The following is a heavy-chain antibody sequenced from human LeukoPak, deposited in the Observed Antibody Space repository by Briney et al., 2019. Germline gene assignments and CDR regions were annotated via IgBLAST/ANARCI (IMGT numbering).Heavy chain of an antibody. CDR1: GGSISSGNYY. D-gene: IGHD6-13*01. V-gene: IGHV4-39*06. Sequence: SETLSLTCTVAGGSISSGNYYWSWIRQPPGKGLEWIGEINHSGSTNYNPSLKSRVTISVDTSKNQLPLKLSSVTAADTAVYYCARGGSSWYQDYWGQGTLVTVSS. CDR3: ARGGSSWYQDY. J-gene: IGHJ4*02. CDR2: INHSGST.